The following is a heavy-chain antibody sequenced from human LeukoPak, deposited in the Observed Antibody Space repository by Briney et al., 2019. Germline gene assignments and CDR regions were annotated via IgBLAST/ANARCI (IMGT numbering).Heavy chain of an antibody. CDR2: ISAYNGNT. CDR3: ARVRSGSYYNLVFRKGNWFDP. CDR1: GYTFTSYD. V-gene: IGHV1-18*01. J-gene: IGHJ5*02. Sequence: GASVKVSCKASGYTFTSYDINWVRQATGQGLEWMGWISAYNGNTNYAQKLQGRVTMTTDTSTSTAYMELRSLRSDDTAVYYCARVRSGSYYNLVFRKGNWFDPWGQGTLVTVSS. D-gene: IGHD3-10*01.